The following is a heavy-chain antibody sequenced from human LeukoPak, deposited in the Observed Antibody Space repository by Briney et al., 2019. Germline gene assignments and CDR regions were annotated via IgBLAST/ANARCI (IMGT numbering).Heavy chain of an antibody. V-gene: IGHV1-69*04. CDR3: AIPWGYSYGYLDY. D-gene: IGHD5-18*01. J-gene: IGHJ4*02. CDR2: IIPILGIA. CDR1: GGTFSSYA. Sequence: ASVKVSCKASGGTFSSYAISWVRQAPGQGLEWMGRIIPILGIANYAQKFQGRVTITADKSTSTAYMELSSLRSEDTAVYYCAIPWGYSYGYLDYWGQGTLVTVSS.